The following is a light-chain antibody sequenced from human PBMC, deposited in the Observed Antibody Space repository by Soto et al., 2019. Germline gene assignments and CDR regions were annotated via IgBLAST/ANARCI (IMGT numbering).Light chain of an antibody. CDR2: DNN. J-gene: IGLJ2*01. Sequence: QSVLTQPPSVSAAPGQKVTISCSGSSSNIGSDYVSWYQQVPGTAPKLLIYDNNKRPSGIPDRFSGSKSDTSATLGITGLQTGDEADYFCGTWNNSLNAGVFGGGTKLTVL. V-gene: IGLV1-51*01. CDR1: SSNIGSDY. CDR3: GTWNNSLNAGV.